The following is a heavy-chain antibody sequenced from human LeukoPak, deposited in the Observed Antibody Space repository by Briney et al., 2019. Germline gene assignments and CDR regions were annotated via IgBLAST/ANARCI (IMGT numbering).Heavy chain of an antibody. V-gene: IGHV2-70*11. Sequence: ESGPTLVNPTQTLTLTCTFSGFSLSTSGMCVSWIRQPPGKALEWLARIDWDDDKYYSTSLKTRLTISQDTSKNQVVLTMTNMDPVGTATYYDARINVMVAATPDYWGQGTLVTVSS. CDR2: IDWDDDK. D-gene: IGHD2-15*01. CDR3: ARINVMVAATPDY. CDR1: GFSLSTSGMC. J-gene: IGHJ4*02.